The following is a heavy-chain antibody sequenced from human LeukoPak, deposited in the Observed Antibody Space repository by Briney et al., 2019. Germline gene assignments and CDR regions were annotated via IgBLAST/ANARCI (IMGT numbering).Heavy chain of an antibody. CDR3: ARHAQWFGQFQYHFDY. J-gene: IGHJ4*02. D-gene: IGHD3-10*01. CDR2: INQGGSEK. Sequence: PGGSLRLSCAASGFSFSSYWMSWVRQAPGKGLEWVANINQGGSEKYCVDSVKGRFTVSRDNAKNSLYVQMNSLRAEDTAVYYCARHAQWFGQFQYHFDYWGQGTLVTVSS. CDR1: GFSFSSYW. V-gene: IGHV3-7*01.